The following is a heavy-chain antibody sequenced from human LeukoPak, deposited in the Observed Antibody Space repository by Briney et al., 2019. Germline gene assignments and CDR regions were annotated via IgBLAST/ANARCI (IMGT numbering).Heavy chain of an antibody. V-gene: IGHV3-23*01. Sequence: PGGSLRLSCAASGFTFSSYSMNWVRQAPGKGLEWVSAISGSGGSTYYADSVKGRFTISRDNSKNTLYLQMNSLRAEDTAVYYCAWVTMIEQHFQHWGQGTLVTVSS. CDR1: GFTFSSYS. CDR2: ISGSGGST. CDR3: AWVTMIEQHFQH. J-gene: IGHJ1*01. D-gene: IGHD3-22*01.